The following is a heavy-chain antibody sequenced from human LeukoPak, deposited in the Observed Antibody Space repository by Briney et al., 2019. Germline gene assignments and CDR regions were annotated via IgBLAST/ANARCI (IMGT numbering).Heavy chain of an antibody. CDR3: ARDDSPTEFLAIIPAPGY. CDR1: GFTFSSYA. J-gene: IGHJ4*02. D-gene: IGHD2-21*01. Sequence: PGRSLRLSCAASGFTFSSYAMHWVRQAPGKGLEWVAVISYDGSNKYYVDSVKGRFTISRVNSKNTLYLQMNSLRAEDTAVYYCARDDSPTEFLAIIPAPGYWGQGTLVTVSS. CDR2: ISYDGSNK. V-gene: IGHV3-30-3*01.